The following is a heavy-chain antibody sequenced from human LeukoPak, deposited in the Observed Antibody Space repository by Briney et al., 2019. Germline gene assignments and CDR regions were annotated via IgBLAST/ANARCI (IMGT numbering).Heavy chain of an antibody. CDR2: IGRKAYGGAT. CDR3: TRVFGNYVDYYYMDV. V-gene: IGHV3-49*04. J-gene: IGHJ6*03. Sequence: GGSLRLSCTASGFTFGEYPMSWVRQAPGTGLEWVGFIGRKAYGGATEYAASVKVRFTSSRDDSKRIAYLQMNSLKTEDTAVHYCTRVFGNYVDYYYMDVWGKGTTVTVSS. CDR1: GFTFGEYP. D-gene: IGHD4-11*01.